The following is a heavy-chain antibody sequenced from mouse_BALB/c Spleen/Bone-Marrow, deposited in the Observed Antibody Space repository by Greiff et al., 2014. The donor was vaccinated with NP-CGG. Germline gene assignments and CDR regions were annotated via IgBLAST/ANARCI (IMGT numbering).Heavy chain of an antibody. Sequence: QVQLQQPGPELVKPGASVKMSCKASGFTFTDYVISWVKQRTGQGLEWIGEIYPGSGSTHYNEKFKGKATLTADKSSNTAYMQLSSLTSEDSAVYFCARGLGLPFYAMDYWGQGTSVTVSS. J-gene: IGHJ4*01. CDR2: IYPGSGST. CDR1: GFTFTDYV. D-gene: IGHD3-1*01. CDR3: ARGLGLPFYAMDY. V-gene: IGHV1-77*01.